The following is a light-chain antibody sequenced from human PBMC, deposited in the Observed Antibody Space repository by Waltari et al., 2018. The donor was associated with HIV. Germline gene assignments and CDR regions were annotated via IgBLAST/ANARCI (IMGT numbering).Light chain of an antibody. CDR1: QSIGSS. Sequence: EIVLTQSPDFQSVSPKDKVTITCRASQSIGSSLHWYQQKPDQSPKPLIKYASRSFSGVPSRFSGSGSGTDFNLTINRLEGEDAATYYCHQSSSLPHTFGQGTKLEIK. CDR3: HQSSSLPHT. V-gene: IGKV6-21*01. J-gene: IGKJ2*01. CDR2: YAS.